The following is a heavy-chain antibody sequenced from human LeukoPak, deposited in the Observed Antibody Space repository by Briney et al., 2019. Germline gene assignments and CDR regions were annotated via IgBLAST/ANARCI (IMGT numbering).Heavy chain of an antibody. V-gene: IGHV3-66*01. CDR1: GFTVSDNY. D-gene: IGHD6-13*01. CDR3: ASSSWSSEYFHY. Sequence: PGGSLRLSCAASGFTVSDNYMSGVRQAPGKGLEWVSVFYSGGSTRYADSVKGRFTISRDNSKNTLYLQLNSLRAEDTAVYFCASSSWSSEYFHYWGQGTLVTVSS. CDR2: FYSGGST. J-gene: IGHJ1*01.